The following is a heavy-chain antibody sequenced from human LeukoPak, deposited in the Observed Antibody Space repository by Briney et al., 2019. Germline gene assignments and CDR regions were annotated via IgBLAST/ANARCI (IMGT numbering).Heavy chain of an antibody. CDR1: GFTFSSYA. V-gene: IGHV3-23*01. CDR2: ISGSGGST. D-gene: IGHD6-19*01. Sequence: GGSLRLSCAASGFTFSSYAMNWVRQAPGKGLEWVSAISGSGGSTYYADSVKGRFIISRDNSKNTLYLQMNSLRAEDTAVYYCYPFSGYYFDYWGQGTLVTVSS. CDR3: YPFSGYYFDY. J-gene: IGHJ4*02.